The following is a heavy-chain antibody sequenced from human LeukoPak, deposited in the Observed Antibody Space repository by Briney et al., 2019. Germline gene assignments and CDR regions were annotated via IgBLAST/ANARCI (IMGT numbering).Heavy chain of an antibody. CDR3: ARDHLGLYYDY. Sequence: SQTLSLTCAISGDSVSSATAAWNWIRQSPSRGLEWLGRTYYWPGWCHDYALFVKSRISISADTSTNQFSLQLTSATPEDTAVYYCARDHLGLYYDYWGQGTLVTVSS. V-gene: IGHV6-1*01. CDR2: TYYWPGWCH. CDR1: GDSVSSATAA. J-gene: IGHJ4*02. D-gene: IGHD3/OR15-3a*01.